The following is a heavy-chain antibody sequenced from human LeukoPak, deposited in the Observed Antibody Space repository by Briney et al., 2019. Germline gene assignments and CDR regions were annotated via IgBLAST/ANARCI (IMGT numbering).Heavy chain of an antibody. CDR2: IGGSGDNT. J-gene: IGHJ4*02. D-gene: IGHD5-24*01. CDR1: GFTFTNYA. Sequence: AGGSLRLSCAASGFTFTNYAMSWVRQAPGKGLEWVSAIGGSGDNTYYADSVKGRFTISRENSRNSLYLQMNSLRTEDTAFYYCAKDMGDGYNSGDCDYWGQGTLVTVSS. V-gene: IGHV3-23*01. CDR3: AKDMGDGYNSGDCDY.